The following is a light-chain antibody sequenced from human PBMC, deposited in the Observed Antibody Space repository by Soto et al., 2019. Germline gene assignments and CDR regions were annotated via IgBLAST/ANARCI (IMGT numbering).Light chain of an antibody. CDR2: DAS. V-gene: IGKV1-5*01. CDR3: QQYNSYSS. CDR1: QSISSW. J-gene: IGKJ2*01. Sequence: DIPMTQSPSTLSASVGDRVTITCRASQSISSWLAWYQQKPGKAPKLLIYDASSLESGVPSRFSGSGSGTEFTLTISSLQPDDFATSYCQQYNSYSSFGQGTKLEIK.